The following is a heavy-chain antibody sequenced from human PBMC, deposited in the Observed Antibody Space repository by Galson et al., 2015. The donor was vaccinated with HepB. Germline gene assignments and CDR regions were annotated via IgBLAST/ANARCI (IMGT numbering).Heavy chain of an antibody. D-gene: IGHD6-13*01. CDR2: ISSSGGTI. CDR1: GFTFNSYE. CDR3: ARSKSPSSPSDN. V-gene: IGHV3-48*03. Sequence: SLRLSCAASGFTFNSYEMNWVRQAPGKGLEWASYISSSGGTIYCADSVKGRFTISRDNAKSLYLQMNSLTAEDTAVYYCARSKSPSSPSDNWGQGTLVTVSS. J-gene: IGHJ4*02.